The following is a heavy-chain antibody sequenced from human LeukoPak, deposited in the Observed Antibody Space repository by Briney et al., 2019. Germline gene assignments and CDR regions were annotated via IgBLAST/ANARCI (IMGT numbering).Heavy chain of an antibody. V-gene: IGHV1-46*01. CDR2: INPSGGST. Sequence: ASVKVSCKASGYTFTNYYMHWVRQAPGQGLEWMGIINPSGGSTSYAQKFQGRVTMTRDTSTSTVYMELSSLRSEDTAVYYCARDVSEVVRGNWYFDLWGRGTLDTVSS. D-gene: IGHD3-10*01. CDR3: ARDVSEVVRGNWYFDL. J-gene: IGHJ2*01. CDR1: GYTFTNYY.